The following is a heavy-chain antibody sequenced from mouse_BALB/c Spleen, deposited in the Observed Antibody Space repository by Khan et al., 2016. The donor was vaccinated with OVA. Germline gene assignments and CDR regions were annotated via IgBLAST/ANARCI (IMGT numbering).Heavy chain of an antibody. J-gene: IGHJ3*01. V-gene: IGHV3-2*02. CDR2: ISYSGST. Sequence: EVQLQESGPGLVKPSQSLSLTCTVTGYSITSDYAWNWIRQFPGNKLEWMGYISYSGSTTYNPSLKSRISITRDTPKNQFFLQLNSVTTEDTATYYCARWFTYWGQGTLVTVSA. CDR1: GYSITSDYA. CDR3: ARWFTY.